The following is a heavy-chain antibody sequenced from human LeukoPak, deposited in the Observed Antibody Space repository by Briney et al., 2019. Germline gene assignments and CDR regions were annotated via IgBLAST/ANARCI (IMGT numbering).Heavy chain of an antibody. V-gene: IGHV3-7*01. D-gene: IGHD3-22*01. CDR3: ARGYKDLDHYDTPPWFDP. J-gene: IGHJ5*02. CDR2: IKQDGSEK. Sequence: PGGSLRLSCAASGFTFSSYWMSWVRQAPGKGLEWVANIKQDGSEKYYVDSVKGRFTISRDNAKNSLYLQMNSLRAEDTAVYYCARGYKDLDHYDTPPWFDPWGQGTLVTVSS. CDR1: GFTFSSYW.